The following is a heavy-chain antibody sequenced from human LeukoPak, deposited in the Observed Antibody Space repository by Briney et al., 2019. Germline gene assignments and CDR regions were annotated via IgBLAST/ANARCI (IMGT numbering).Heavy chain of an antibody. CDR1: GYSISRGYY. CDR2: IYHSGST. Sequence: SETLSLTCTVSGYSISRGYYWGWIRQPPGKGLEWIGSIYHSGSTYFNPSPKSRVTISLDTSKNQFSLKLNSVTAADTAVYYCASFSSRPLTDAFDIWGQGTMVTVSS. V-gene: IGHV4-38-2*02. J-gene: IGHJ3*02. D-gene: IGHD6-13*01. CDR3: ASFSSRPLTDAFDI.